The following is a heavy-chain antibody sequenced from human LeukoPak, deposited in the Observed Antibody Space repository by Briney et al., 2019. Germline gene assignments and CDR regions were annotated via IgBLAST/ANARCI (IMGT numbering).Heavy chain of an antibody. D-gene: IGHD3-22*01. CDR2: INPSGGST. Sequence: ASVNVSCKASGYTFTGYYMHWVRQAPGQGLEWMGIINPSGGSTSYAQKFQGRVTMTRDTSTSTVYMELSSLRSEDTAVYYCARDDSSGPFWYWGQGTLVTVSS. CDR3: ARDDSSGPFWY. J-gene: IGHJ4*02. CDR1: GYTFTGYY. V-gene: IGHV1-46*01.